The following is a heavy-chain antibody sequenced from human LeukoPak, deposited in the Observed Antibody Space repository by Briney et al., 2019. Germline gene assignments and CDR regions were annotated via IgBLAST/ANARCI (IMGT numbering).Heavy chain of an antibody. D-gene: IGHD4-17*01. J-gene: IGHJ4*02. Sequence: PGGSLRLSCAASGFTFSSYSMNWVRQAPGKGLEWVSSISSSSSHIYYADSVKGRFTISRDNAKNSLYLQMNSLRAEDTAVYYCARDTPYGDYLICDYWGQGTLVTVSS. V-gene: IGHV3-21*01. CDR3: ARDTPYGDYLICDY. CDR1: GFTFSSYS. CDR2: ISSSSSHI.